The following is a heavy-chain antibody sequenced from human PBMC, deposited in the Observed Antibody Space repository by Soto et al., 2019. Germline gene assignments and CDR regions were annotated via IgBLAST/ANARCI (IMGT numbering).Heavy chain of an antibody. Sequence: ASVKVSCKASVGTFSSYAISWVRQAPGQGLEWMGGIIPIFGTANYAQKFQGRVTITADESTSTAYMELSSLRSEDTAVYYCAEGYDSSGYYWIWGQGTLVTVSS. CDR2: IIPIFGTA. CDR3: AEGYDSSGYYWI. V-gene: IGHV1-69*13. J-gene: IGHJ4*02. D-gene: IGHD3-22*01. CDR1: VGTFSSYA.